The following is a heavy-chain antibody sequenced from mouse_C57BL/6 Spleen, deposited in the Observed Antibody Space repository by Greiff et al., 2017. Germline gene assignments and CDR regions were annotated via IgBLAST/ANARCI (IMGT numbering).Heavy chain of an antibody. V-gene: IGHV1-19*01. CDR2: INPYNGGT. CDR3: ARGEVVAGAMDY. J-gene: IGHJ4*01. CDR1: GYTFTDYY. Sequence: VHVKQSGPVLVKPGASVKMSCKASGYTFTDYYMNWVKQSHGKSLEWIGVINPYNGGTSYNQKFKGKATLTVDKSSSTAYMELNSLTSEDSAVYYCARGEVVAGAMDYWGQGTSVTVSS. D-gene: IGHD1-1*01.